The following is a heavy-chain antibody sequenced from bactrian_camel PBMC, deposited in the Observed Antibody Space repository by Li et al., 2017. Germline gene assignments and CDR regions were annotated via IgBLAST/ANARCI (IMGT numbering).Heavy chain of an antibody. CDR2: IDKFGRT. CDR3: AAVSGY. Sequence: QVQLVESGGALVQPGGSLTLSCAVSGNTLSRNCMGWFRQAPGKEREGVASIDKFGRTTYADSVKGRFTISQDNAMSTLYLDMNSLSPEDTAVYYCAAVSGYWGQGTQVTVS. J-gene: IGHJ4*01. CDR1: GNTLSRNC. V-gene: IGHV3S53*01.